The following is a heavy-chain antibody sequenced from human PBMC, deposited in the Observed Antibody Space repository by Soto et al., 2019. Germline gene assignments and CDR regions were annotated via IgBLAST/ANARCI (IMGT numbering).Heavy chain of an antibody. CDR1: GFTFSYYW. CDR3: ARDESETYPNYRFDY. D-gene: IGHD3-10*01. J-gene: IGHJ4*02. Sequence: PGGSLRLSCAASGFTFSYYWMSWVRQAPGKGLEWIANIKGDGSAKNYVGSVKGRFTISRDNTKNSLYLHISSLRAEDSAVYYCARDESETYPNYRFDYWGLGALVTVA. V-gene: IGHV3-7*03. CDR2: IKGDGSAK.